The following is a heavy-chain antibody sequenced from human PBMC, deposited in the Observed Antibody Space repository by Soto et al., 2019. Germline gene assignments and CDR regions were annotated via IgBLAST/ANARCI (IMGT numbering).Heavy chain of an antibody. CDR2: IKSKTDGGTT. V-gene: IGHV3-15*07. Sequence: SVSNAWMNWVRQAPGKGLECVGRIKSKTDGGTTDYAAPVKGRFTISRDDSKNTLYLQMNSLKTEDTAVYYCTTGMAVAEFDYWGQGTLVTVSS. D-gene: IGHD6-19*01. J-gene: IGHJ4*02. CDR1: SVSNAW. CDR3: TTGMAVAEFDY.